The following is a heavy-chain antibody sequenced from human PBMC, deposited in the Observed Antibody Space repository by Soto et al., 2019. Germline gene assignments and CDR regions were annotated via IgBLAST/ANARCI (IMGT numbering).Heavy chain of an antibody. CDR1: GFTFSSYA. J-gene: IGHJ6*02. Sequence: PGGSLRLSCAASGFTFSSYAMHWVRQAPGKGLEWVAVISYDGSNKYYADSVKGRFTISRDNSKNTLYLQMNSLRAEDTAVYYCARAPAATRNYYYYYGMDVWGQGTTVTVSS. V-gene: IGHV3-30-3*01. CDR2: ISYDGSNK. CDR3: ARAPAATRNYYYYYGMDV. D-gene: IGHD2-2*01.